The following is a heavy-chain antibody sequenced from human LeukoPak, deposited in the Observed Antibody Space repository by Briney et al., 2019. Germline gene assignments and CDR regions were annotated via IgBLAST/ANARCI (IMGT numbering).Heavy chain of an antibody. CDR1: GFTFSNYA. Sequence: PGGSLRLSCAASGFTFSNYAMSWVRQAPGKGLVCVSSISGSGGSTYYADSVKGRFTISRDNSKNTLYLQMNNLRAEDTAVYYCARGRPVGASTVEDYWGQGTLVTVSS. D-gene: IGHD1-26*01. J-gene: IGHJ4*02. V-gene: IGHV3-23*01. CDR3: ARGRPVGASTVEDY. CDR2: ISGSGGST.